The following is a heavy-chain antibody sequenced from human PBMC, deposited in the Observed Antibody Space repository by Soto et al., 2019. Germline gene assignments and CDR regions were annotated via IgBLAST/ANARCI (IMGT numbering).Heavy chain of an antibody. D-gene: IGHD6-6*01. Sequence: QVQLQQWGAGLLKPSETLSLTCAVYCGSFSGYYWSWIRQPPGKGLEWIGEINHSGSTNYNPSLKSRVTMAVDTSKNQFSLKLSSATAADTAVYYWAGTSRFDCWGQGTLVIVSS. V-gene: IGHV4-34*01. CDR1: CGSFSGYY. CDR3: AGTSRFDC. J-gene: IGHJ4*02. CDR2: INHSGST.